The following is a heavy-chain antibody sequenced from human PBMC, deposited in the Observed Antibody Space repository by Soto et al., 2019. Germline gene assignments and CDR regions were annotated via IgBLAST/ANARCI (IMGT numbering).Heavy chain of an antibody. J-gene: IGHJ3*01. CDR2: LTSGGSHK. D-gene: IGHD3-16*01. CDR1: GFTFNNYG. V-gene: IGHV3-30*03. CDR3: ARGGSFDV. Sequence: QEQVVESGGGVVQPGRSLRLSCTASGFTFNNYGLHWVRQAPGKGLEWVALLTSGGSHKFYSGSVKGRFTISRDDSKNTLFLQMDSLRTEDMPVYYCARGGSFDVWGRGTMVTVSS.